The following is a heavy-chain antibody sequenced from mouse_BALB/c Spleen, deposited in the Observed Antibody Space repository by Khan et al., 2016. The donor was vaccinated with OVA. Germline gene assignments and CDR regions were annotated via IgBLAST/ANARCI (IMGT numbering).Heavy chain of an antibody. CDR2: IDPENGET. V-gene: IGHV14-1*02. CDR3: ARSGYFAWFAY. Sequence: VQLQQSGAELVRPGALVKLSCKASGFNIKDYYLHWVKQRPEQGLEWIGWIDPENGETVYDPKFQDKASITADKSSNTAYLQFSSLTSEDTAVYYCARSGYFAWFAYWGQGTLVTVSA. CDR1: GFNIKDYY. J-gene: IGHJ3*01.